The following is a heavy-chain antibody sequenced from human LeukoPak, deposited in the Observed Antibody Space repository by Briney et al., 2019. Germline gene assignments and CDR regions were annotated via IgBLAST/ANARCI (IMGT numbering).Heavy chain of an antibody. CDR1: GFTFSTYS. J-gene: IGHJ5*02. V-gene: IGHV3-48*01. D-gene: IGHD6-6*01. CDR3: AREWEYSSSHP. Sequence: GGSLRPSCAASGFTFSTYSMNWVRQAPGKGLEWISYISSSSNTMYYADSVKGRFTISRDNAKNSLYLQMNSLRAEYTAVYYCAREWEYSSSHPWGQGTLVTVSS. CDR2: ISSSSNTM.